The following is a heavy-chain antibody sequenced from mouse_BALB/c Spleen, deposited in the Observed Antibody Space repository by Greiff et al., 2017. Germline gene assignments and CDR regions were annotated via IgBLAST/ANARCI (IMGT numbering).Heavy chain of an antibody. CDR1: GYTFSSYW. CDR2: ILPGSGST. CDR3: ARSKNYYGNYY. D-gene: IGHD2-1*01. Sequence: VQLQQSGAELMKPGASVKISCKATGYTFSSYWIEWVKQRPGYGLEWIGEILPGSGSTNYNEKFKGKATFTADTSSNTAYMQLSSLTSEDSAVYYCARSKNYYGNYYWGQGTTLTVSS. J-gene: IGHJ2*01. V-gene: IGHV1-9*01.